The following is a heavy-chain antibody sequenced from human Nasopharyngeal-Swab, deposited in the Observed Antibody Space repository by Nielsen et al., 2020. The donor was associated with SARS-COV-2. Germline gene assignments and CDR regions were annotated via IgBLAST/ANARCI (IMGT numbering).Heavy chain of an antibody. V-gene: IGHV3-21*01. CDR3: AGGSGYDTFDY. Sequence: GESLKISCAASGFTFSSYSMNWVRQAPGKGLEWVSSISSSSSYIYYADSVKGRFTISRDNAKNSLYLQMNSRRAEDTAVYYCAGGSGYDTFDYWGQGTLVTVSS. J-gene: IGHJ4*02. CDR1: GFTFSSYS. CDR2: ISSSSSYI. D-gene: IGHD5-12*01.